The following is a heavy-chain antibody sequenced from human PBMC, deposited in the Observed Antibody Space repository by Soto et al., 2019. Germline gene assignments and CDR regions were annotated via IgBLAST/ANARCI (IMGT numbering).Heavy chain of an antibody. CDR3: ARVDNWNYLTDY. CDR1: GYTFTSYY. J-gene: IGHJ4*02. Sequence: ASVKVSCKASGYTFTSYYMHWVRQAPGQGLEWMGIINPSGGSTSYAQKFQGRVTMTRDTSTSTVYMELSRLRSEDTAVYYCARVDNWNYLTDYWGQGTLVSVSS. CDR2: INPSGGST. D-gene: IGHD1-7*01. V-gene: IGHV1-46*01.